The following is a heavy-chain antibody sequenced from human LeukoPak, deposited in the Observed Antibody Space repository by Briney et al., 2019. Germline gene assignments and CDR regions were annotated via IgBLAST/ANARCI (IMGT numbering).Heavy chain of an antibody. Sequence: SETLSLTCTLSGSSISSSGYYWGWIRQPPGKGLEWIGSIHPSGTTNHNPSLKSRVIMSLDMSNNQFSLKVRSVTAADTAVYYCARETEVPGGRSWDFWGQGTLVTVSS. CDR2: IHPSGTT. J-gene: IGHJ4*02. V-gene: IGHV4-39*07. D-gene: IGHD6-19*01. CDR1: GSSISSSGYY. CDR3: ARETEVPGGRSWDF.